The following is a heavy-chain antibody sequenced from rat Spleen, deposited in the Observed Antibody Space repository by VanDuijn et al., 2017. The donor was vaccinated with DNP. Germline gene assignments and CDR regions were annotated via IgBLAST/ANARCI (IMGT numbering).Heavy chain of an antibody. D-gene: IGHD4-3*01. CDR2: IRPIGPST. V-gene: IGHV5-19*01. J-gene: IGHJ2*01. Sequence: EVQLVESGGGLVQPGRSLKLSCAASGFTFSNYDMAWVRQAPTEGLEWVAYIRPIGPSTYYLDPVKGQFTISRDHAKYPPYLQMDSLVSEETATYYCAKGYNSGDYFDYWGQGVMVTVSS. CDR1: GFTFSNYD. CDR3: AKGYNSGDYFDY.